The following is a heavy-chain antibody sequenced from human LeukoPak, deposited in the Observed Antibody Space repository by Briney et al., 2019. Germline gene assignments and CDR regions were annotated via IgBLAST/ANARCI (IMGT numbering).Heavy chain of an antibody. CDR3: ARSIAAAVYFDY. CDR2: ISSSSSYI. V-gene: IGHV3-21*01. CDR1: GFTFSSYS. D-gene: IGHD6-13*01. Sequence: PGGSLRLSCAASGFTFSSYSMNWGRQAPGKGLEWVSSISSSSSYIYYADSVKGRFTISRDNAKNSLYLQMNSLRAEDTAVYYCARSIAAAVYFDYWGQGTLVTVSS. J-gene: IGHJ4*02.